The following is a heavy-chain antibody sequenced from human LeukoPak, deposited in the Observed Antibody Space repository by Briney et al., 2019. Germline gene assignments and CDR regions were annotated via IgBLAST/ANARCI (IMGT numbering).Heavy chain of an antibody. V-gene: IGHV3-9*01. CDR2: ISWNSDSI. CDR3: ARGGHDYGDFGDFDY. CDR1: GFTFDDYA. J-gene: IGHJ4*02. D-gene: IGHD4-17*01. Sequence: GGSLRLSCAASGFTFDDYAMHWVRQAPGKGLEWVSGISWNSDSIGYADSVKGRFTISRDNAKNSLYLQMNSLRAEDTAVYYCARGGHDYGDFGDFDYWGQGTLVTVSS.